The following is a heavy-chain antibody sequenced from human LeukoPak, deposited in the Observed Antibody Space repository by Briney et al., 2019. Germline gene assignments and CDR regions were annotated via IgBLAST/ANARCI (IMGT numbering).Heavy chain of an antibody. D-gene: IGHD4-17*01. CDR1: GYIFTNYY. V-gene: IGHV1-46*01. Sequence: ASVKVSCKASGYIFTNYYIHWVRQAPGQGLEWLRIINLSGGTTIYAQNFQGRVTMTRDMSTSTVYMELSSLRSEDTAIFYCARSDIYGDYGGLDFWGQGTLVTVSS. CDR2: INLSGGTT. J-gene: IGHJ4*02. CDR3: ARSDIYGDYGGLDF.